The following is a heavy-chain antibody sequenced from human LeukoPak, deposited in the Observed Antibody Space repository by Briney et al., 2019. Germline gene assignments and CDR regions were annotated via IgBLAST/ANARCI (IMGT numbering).Heavy chain of an antibody. Sequence: SETLSLTCAVYGGSFSGYYWSWIRQPPGKGLEWIGEINHSGSTNYNPSLKSPVTISVDTSKNQFSLKLSSVTAADTAVYYCARKLKGYYDSSGYSYNWFDPWGQGTLVTVSS. CDR3: ARKLKGYYDSSGYSYNWFDP. CDR1: GGSFSGYY. CDR2: INHSGST. J-gene: IGHJ5*02. D-gene: IGHD3-22*01. V-gene: IGHV4-34*01.